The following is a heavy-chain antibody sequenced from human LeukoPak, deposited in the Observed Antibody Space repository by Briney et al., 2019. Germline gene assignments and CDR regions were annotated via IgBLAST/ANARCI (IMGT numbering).Heavy chain of an antibody. CDR3: AKGYSSSWYAPDY. Sequence: GGSLRLSCAASGFTFSSYAMSWVRRAPGKGLEWVSAISGSGGSTYYADSVKGRFTISRDNSKNSLYLQMNSLRAEDMALYYCAKGYSSSWYAPDYWGQGTLVTVSS. CDR2: ISGSGGST. CDR1: GFTFSSYA. J-gene: IGHJ4*02. D-gene: IGHD6-13*01. V-gene: IGHV3-23*01.